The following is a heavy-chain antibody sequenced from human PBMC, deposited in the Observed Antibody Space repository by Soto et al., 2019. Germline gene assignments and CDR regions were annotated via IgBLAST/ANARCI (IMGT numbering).Heavy chain of an antibody. CDR3: AKQYYYDSSGYQSYYYGMDV. J-gene: IGHJ6*02. Sequence: QVQLVQSGAEVKNPGSSVKVSCKASGGTFSRYAVSWVRQAPGQGLEWMGGVMPLFGTSNYAQKFQGRVTITADESTSTAYMELSSLRSEDTAVYYCAKQYYYDSSGYQSYYYGMDVWGQGTTVTVSS. V-gene: IGHV1-69*12. D-gene: IGHD3-22*01. CDR2: VMPLFGTS. CDR1: GGTFSRYA.